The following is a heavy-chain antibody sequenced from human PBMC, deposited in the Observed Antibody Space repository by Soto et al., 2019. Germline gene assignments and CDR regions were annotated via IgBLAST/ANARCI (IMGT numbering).Heavy chain of an antibody. CDR2: ISTTGGST. Sequence: DVQLLESGGRLVQPGGSLRLSCAASGFTFNAYSLSWVRQAPGKGLELVSAISTTGGSTYYADSVKGRFTISRDNSQNTLSLQMNSLRAEDTAVYYCARPDGATYNFRYWGQGTLVTVSS. J-gene: IGHJ4*02. CDR3: ARPDGATYNFRY. CDR1: GFTFNAYS. V-gene: IGHV3-23*01. D-gene: IGHD1-1*01.